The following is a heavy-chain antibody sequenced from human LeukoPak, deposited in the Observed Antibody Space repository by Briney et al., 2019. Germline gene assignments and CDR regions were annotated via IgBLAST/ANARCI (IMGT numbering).Heavy chain of an antibody. CDR3: ARGVADVY. CDR2: IYYSGST. CDR1: GGSISSGSYY. J-gene: IGHJ4*02. D-gene: IGHD6-19*01. Sequence: SETLSLTXTVSGGSISSGSYYWSWTRQPPGKGLEWIGYIYYSGSTNYNPSLKSRVTISVDTSKNQFSLKLSSVTAADTAVYYCARGVADVYWGQGTLVTVSS. V-gene: IGHV4-61*01.